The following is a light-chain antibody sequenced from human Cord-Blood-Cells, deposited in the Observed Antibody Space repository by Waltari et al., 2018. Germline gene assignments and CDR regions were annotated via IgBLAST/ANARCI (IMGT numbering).Light chain of an antibody. Sequence: AIRITQSPSSLSASTGDRVTITRRASQGISSYLALYQQKPGKAPKLLIYAASTLQSGVPSRFSGSGSGTDFTLTISCLQSEDFATYYCQQYYSYPLTFGGGTKVEIK. CDR1: QGISSY. J-gene: IGKJ4*01. V-gene: IGKV1-8*01. CDR2: AAS. CDR3: QQYYSYPLT.